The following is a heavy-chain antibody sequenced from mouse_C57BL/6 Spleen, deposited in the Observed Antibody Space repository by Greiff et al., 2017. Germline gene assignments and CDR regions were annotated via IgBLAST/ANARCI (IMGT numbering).Heavy chain of an antibody. J-gene: IGHJ4*01. CDR3: ARSQNHATAQASIYYYAMDY. V-gene: IGHV5-17*01. D-gene: IGHD3-2*02. CDR2: ISSGSSTI. Sequence: EVQGVESGGGLVKPGGSLKLSCAASGFTFSDYGMHWVRQAPEKGLEWVAYISSGSSTIYYADTVKGRFTISKDNAKNTLFLQMTSLRSEDTAMYYCARSQNHATAQASIYYYAMDYWGQGTSVTVSS. CDR1: GFTFSDYG.